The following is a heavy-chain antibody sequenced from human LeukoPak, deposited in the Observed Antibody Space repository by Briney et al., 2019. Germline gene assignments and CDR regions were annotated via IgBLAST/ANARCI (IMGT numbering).Heavy chain of an antibody. CDR1: GFTFSTYS. J-gene: IGHJ3*02. CDR2: ISSTGSTT. D-gene: IGHD1-26*01. V-gene: IGHV3-48*04. CDR3: ARGSGDYHHDAFDI. Sequence: PGGSLRLSCAASGFTFSTYSVNWVRQAPGKGLEWVSYISSTGSTTYFADSVKGRFTISRDNAKNSLYLQMNSLRAEDTAVYYCARGSGDYHHDAFDIWGRGTMVTVSS.